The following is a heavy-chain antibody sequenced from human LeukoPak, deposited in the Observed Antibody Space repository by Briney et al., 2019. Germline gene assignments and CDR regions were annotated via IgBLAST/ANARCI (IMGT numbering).Heavy chain of an antibody. CDR3: ARDGYSSSSFTPFDY. J-gene: IGHJ4*02. Sequence: GASVKVSCKASGGTSSSYAISWVRQAPGQGLEWMGGIIPIFGTANYAQKFQGRVTITADESTSTAYMELSSLRSEDTAVYYCARDGYSSSSFTPFDYWGQGTLVTVSS. CDR1: GGTSSSYA. V-gene: IGHV1-69*13. CDR2: IIPIFGTA. D-gene: IGHD6-6*01.